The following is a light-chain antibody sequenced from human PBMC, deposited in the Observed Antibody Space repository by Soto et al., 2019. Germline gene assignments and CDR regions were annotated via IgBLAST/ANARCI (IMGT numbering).Light chain of an antibody. V-gene: IGKV1-5*01. CDR3: QQYNSYPLT. J-gene: IGKJ4*01. CDR1: QSISSW. CDR2: DAS. Sequence: DIQMTQSPSTLSASVGARVTITFRASQSISSWLAWYQQKPGKAPKLLIYDASSLESGVPSRFSGSGSGTEFTLTISSLPPYYCATYYCQQYNSYPLTFGGGTKVEIK.